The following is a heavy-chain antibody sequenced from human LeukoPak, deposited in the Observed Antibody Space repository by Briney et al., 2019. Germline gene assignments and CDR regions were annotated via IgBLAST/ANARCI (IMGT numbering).Heavy chain of an antibody. CDR3: ARELDVGSGWEGGF. CDR2: IYYSGST. D-gene: IGHD6-19*01. CDR1: GGSISSSSYY. J-gene: IGHJ4*02. V-gene: IGHV4-39*02. Sequence: PSETLSLTCTVSGGSISSSSYYWGWIRQPPGKGLEWIGSIYYSGSTYYNPSLKSRVTISVDTSKNQFSLKLSSVTAADTAVYYCARELDVGSGWEGGFWGQGTLVTVSS.